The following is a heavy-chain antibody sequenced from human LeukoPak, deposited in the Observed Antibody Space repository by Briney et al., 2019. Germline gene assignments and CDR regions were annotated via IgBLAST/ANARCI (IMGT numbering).Heavy chain of an antibody. CDR3: RRSLMS. CDR1: GFTFSTYW. J-gene: IGHJ5*02. V-gene: IGHV3-7*03. CDR2: IREDGSEK. D-gene: IGHD3-16*01. Sequence: PGGSLRLSCAASGFTFSTYWITWVRQAPGKGLKWVANIREDGSEKYYVDSVKGRFTISRDNAKKSLYLEMNSLRDEDTAVYYCRRSLMSWGEGTLVTVSS.